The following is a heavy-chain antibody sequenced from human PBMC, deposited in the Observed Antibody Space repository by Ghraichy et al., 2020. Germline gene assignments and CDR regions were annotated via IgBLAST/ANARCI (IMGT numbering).Heavy chain of an antibody. J-gene: IGHJ5*02. CDR2: IYYSGST. Sequence: SETLSLTCTVSGGSISSSSYYWGWIRQPPGKGLEWIGSIYYSGSTYYNPSLKSRVTISVDTSKNQFSLKLSSVTAADTAVYYCASYKTSDYDILTGYYLGYNWFDPWGQGTLVTVSS. V-gene: IGHV4-39*01. D-gene: IGHD3-9*01. CDR3: ASYKTSDYDILTGYYLGYNWFDP. CDR1: GGSISSSSYY.